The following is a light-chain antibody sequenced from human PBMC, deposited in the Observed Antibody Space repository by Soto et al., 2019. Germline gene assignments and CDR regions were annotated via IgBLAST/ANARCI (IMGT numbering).Light chain of an antibody. CDR3: QHYDTYSHYT. CDR1: QSISSS. Sequence: DILMTQSPSSLSASVGDRVTITCRASQSISSSLAWYQQKPQKAPRLLIYDASDLDTGVPSRFSGSGSGTDFALTITSLQPDDFATYYCQHYDTYSHYTFGQGTRLEIK. CDR2: DAS. J-gene: IGKJ2*01. V-gene: IGKV1-5*01.